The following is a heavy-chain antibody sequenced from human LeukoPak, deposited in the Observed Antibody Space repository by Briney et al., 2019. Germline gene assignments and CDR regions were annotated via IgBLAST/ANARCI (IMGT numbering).Heavy chain of an antibody. CDR2: IYTSGST. CDR3: ARVGIIPAAEFDY. D-gene: IGHD2-2*01. CDR1: GGSISSYY. Sequence: SETLSLTCTVSGGSISSYYWSWIRQPAGKGLEWIGRIYTSGSTNYNPSLKSRVTISLDTPKNQFSLKLTSVTAADTAVYYCARVGIIPAAEFDYWGQGTLVTVSS. J-gene: IGHJ4*02. V-gene: IGHV4-4*07.